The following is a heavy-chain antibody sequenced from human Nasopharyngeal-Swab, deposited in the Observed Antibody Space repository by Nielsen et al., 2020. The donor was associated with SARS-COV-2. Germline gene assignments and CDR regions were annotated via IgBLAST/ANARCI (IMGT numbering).Heavy chain of an antibody. CDR3: ARELHSSGWGTPHWYFDL. Sequence: WVRQAPGQGLEWMGIINPSGGSTSSAQKFQGRVTMTRDTSTSTVYMELSSLRSEDTAVYYCARELHSSGWGTPHWYFDLWGRGTLVPSPQ. V-gene: IGHV1-46*01. CDR2: INPSGGST. D-gene: IGHD6-19*01. J-gene: IGHJ2*01.